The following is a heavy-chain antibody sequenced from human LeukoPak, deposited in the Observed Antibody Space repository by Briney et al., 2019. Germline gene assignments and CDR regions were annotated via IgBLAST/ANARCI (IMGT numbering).Heavy chain of an antibody. D-gene: IGHD3-3*01. CDR2: TYYRSKWYK. Sequence: SQTLSLTCAISGDSVSRTDAGWSWIRQSPSRGLEWLGRTYYRSKWYKDDAGWYKDDESRITINVDTVKNQFSLQLNSVTPEDTAVYYCARDQLYDFWSGYPPHTNFDYWGQGTLVTVSS. V-gene: IGHV6-1*01. J-gene: IGHJ4*02. CDR1: GDSVSRTDAG. CDR3: ARDQLYDFWSGYPPHTNFDY.